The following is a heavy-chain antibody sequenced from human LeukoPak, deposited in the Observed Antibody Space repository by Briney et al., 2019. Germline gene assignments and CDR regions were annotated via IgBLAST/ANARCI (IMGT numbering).Heavy chain of an antibody. CDR3: ARASKDYYDSSGYIGY. Sequence: TLSLTCTISGGSISSGSYYWSWIRQPAGKGLEWIGRIYTSGSTNYNPSLKSRVTISVDTSKNQFSLKLSSVTAADTAVYYCARASKDYYDSSGYIGYWGQGTLVTVSS. D-gene: IGHD3-22*01. V-gene: IGHV4-61*02. CDR2: IYTSGST. CDR1: GGSISSGSYY. J-gene: IGHJ4*02.